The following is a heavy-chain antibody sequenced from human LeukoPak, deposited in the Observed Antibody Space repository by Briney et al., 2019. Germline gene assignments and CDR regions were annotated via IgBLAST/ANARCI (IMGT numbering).Heavy chain of an antibody. CDR1: GGSFSGYY. J-gene: IGHJ4*02. Sequence: SETLSLTCAVYGGSFSGYYWSWIRQPPGKGLEWIGEINHSGSTNYNPSFKSRVTISVDTSKNQFSLKLSSVTAADTAVYYCARQNSGYFDYWGQGTLVTVSS. V-gene: IGHV4-34*01. D-gene: IGHD1-26*01. CDR3: ARQNSGYFDY. CDR2: INHSGST.